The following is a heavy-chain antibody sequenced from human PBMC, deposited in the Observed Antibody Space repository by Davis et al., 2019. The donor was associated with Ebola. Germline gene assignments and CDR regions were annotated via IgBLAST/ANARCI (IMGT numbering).Heavy chain of an antibody. J-gene: IGHJ5*02. V-gene: IGHV3-7*03. CDR3: ARGGDIVVVPAARDWFDP. CDR1: GFTFGDYA. D-gene: IGHD2-2*01. CDR2: IKQDGSEK. Sequence: GGSLRLSCTASGFTFGDYAMSWFRQAPGKGLEWVANIKQDGSEKYYVDSVKGRFTISRDNAKNSLYLQMTSLRAEDTAVYYCARGGDIVVVPAARDWFDPWGQGTLVTVSS.